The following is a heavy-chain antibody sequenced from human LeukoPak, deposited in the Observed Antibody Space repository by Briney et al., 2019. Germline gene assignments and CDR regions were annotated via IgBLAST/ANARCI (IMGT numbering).Heavy chain of an antibody. CDR3: AKDVRVGGGGMDV. CDR1: GFTFNNYA. Sequence: PGGSLRLSCAASGFTFNNYAMSWVRQAPGKGLEWVSLISDSGGNTYYADSVKGRFTISRDNSKNTLSLQMNSLRAEDTAVYYCAKDVRVGGGGMDVWGQGTPVTVSS. D-gene: IGHD1-26*01. V-gene: IGHV3-23*01. CDR2: ISDSGGNT. J-gene: IGHJ6*02.